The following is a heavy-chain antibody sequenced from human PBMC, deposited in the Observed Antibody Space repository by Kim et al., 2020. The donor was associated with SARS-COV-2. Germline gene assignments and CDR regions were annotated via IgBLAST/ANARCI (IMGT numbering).Heavy chain of an antibody. J-gene: IGHJ4*02. V-gene: IGHV4-59*01. CDR2: IYYSGTT. CDR3: ARETDYGDYFDY. D-gene: IGHD4-17*01. Sequence: SETLSLTCTVSGGSISSYYWSWIRQPPGKGLEWIGYIYYSGTTNYNPSLKSRVTISVDTSKNQFSLKLRSVTAADTAVYYCARETDYGDYFDYWGQGTLV. CDR1: GGSISSYY.